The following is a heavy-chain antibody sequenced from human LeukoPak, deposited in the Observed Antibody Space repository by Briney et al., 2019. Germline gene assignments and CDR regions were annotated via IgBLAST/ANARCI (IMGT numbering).Heavy chain of an antibody. V-gene: IGHV3-74*01. Sequence: PGGPLSLPWAASGLPFSSYWRHWVRQAPGKGLVWFPRINSDGSSTSYADSVKGRFTISRDNAKNTLYLQMNSLRAEDTAVYYCARGDQLWVKSGRLDYWGQGTLVTVSS. J-gene: IGHJ4*02. D-gene: IGHD5-18*01. CDR3: ARGDQLWVKSGRLDY. CDR1: GLPFSSYW. CDR2: INSDGSST.